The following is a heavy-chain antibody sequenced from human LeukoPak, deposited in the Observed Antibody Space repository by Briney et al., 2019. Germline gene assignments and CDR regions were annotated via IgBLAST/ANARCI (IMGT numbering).Heavy chain of an antibody. Sequence: GSLRLSCAASGFTFSTYSMNWVRQAPGEGLEWISYISSSSRTIYYADSVKGRFTISSDNAKNSLYLQMNSLRDEDTAVYYCARDYYDSSGYFYPNAFDIWGQGTMVTVSS. D-gene: IGHD3-22*01. J-gene: IGHJ3*02. CDR1: GFTFSTYS. CDR2: ISSSSRTI. V-gene: IGHV3-48*02. CDR3: ARDYYDSSGYFYPNAFDI.